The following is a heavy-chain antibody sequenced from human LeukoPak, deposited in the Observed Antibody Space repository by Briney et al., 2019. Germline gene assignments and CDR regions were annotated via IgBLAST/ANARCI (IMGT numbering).Heavy chain of an antibody. CDR1: GGSISSYY. V-gene: IGHV4-4*07. J-gene: IGHJ6*03. Sequence: SETLSLTCTVSGGSISSYYWNWIRQPAGKGLEWIGRIYTSGSTNYNPSLKSRVTISVDKSKNQFSLKLSSVTAADAAVYFCARDRYCSSTSCYVDGGYYYYYYMDIRGKGTTVTVS. CDR2: IYTSGST. D-gene: IGHD2-2*01. CDR3: ARDRYCSSTSCYVDGGYYYYYYMDI.